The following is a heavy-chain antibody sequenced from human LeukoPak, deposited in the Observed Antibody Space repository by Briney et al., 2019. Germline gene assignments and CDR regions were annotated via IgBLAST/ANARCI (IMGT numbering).Heavy chain of an antibody. J-gene: IGHJ4*02. V-gene: IGHV4-4*02. CDR3: ARVAVAGTYFDY. Sequence: WVRQPPGKGLEWIGEIYHSGSTNYNPSLKSRVTISVDKSKNQFSLKLSSVTAADTAVYYCARVAVAGTYFDYWGQGTLVTVSS. D-gene: IGHD6-19*01. CDR2: IYHSGST.